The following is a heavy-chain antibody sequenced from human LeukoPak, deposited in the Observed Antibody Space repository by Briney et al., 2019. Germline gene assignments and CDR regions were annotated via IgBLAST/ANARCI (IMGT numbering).Heavy chain of an antibody. D-gene: IGHD4-17*01. CDR3: ARDPTVTPFDY. V-gene: IGHV4-59*01. CDR1: GGSISSYY. CDR2: IYYSGST. Sequence: SETLSLTCTVSGGSISSYYWSWIRQPPGKGLEWIGYIYYSGSTNYNPSLESRVTISVDTPKNQFFLKLSSVTAADTAVYYCARDPTVTPFDYWGQGTLVTVSS. J-gene: IGHJ4*02.